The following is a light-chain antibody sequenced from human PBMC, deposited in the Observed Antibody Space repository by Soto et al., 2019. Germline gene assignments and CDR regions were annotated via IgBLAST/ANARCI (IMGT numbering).Light chain of an antibody. CDR3: QQYYNWPT. J-gene: IGKJ1*01. CDR1: QSVNSN. Sequence: EIVMTQSPATLSVSPGERATLSCRASQSVNSNLAWYQQKPGQAPRLLIYGASTRATGVPARFSGSGSGTEFTLTVSSLQSEDFAVYFCQQYYNWPTFGQGTKVEIK. CDR2: GAS. V-gene: IGKV3-15*01.